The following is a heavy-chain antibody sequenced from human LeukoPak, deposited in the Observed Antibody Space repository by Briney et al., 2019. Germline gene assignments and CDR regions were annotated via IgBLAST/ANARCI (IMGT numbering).Heavy chain of an antibody. CDR1: GGSFSGYY. Sequence: SETLSLTCAVYGGSFSGYYWSWIRQPPGKGLEWIGEINHSGSTNYNPSLKSRVTISVDTSKNQFSLKLSSVTAADTAVYHYARGRKKGRFDPWGRGTLVTVSS. V-gene: IGHV4-34*01. CDR3: ARGRKKGRFDP. CDR2: INHSGST. J-gene: IGHJ5*02.